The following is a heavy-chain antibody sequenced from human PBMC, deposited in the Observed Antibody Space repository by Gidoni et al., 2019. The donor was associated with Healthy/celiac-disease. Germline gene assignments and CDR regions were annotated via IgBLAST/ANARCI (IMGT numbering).Heavy chain of an antibody. V-gene: IGHV1-69*01. Sequence: QVQLVQSGAEVKKPGSSVKVSCKASGGTFSSYAISWVRQAPGQGLEWMGGIIPIFGTANYAQKFQGRVTITADESTSTAYMELSSLRSEDTAVYYCARGARGYSGSYYVAFDIWGQGTMVTVSS. CDR2: IIPIFGTA. J-gene: IGHJ3*02. D-gene: IGHD1-26*01. CDR3: ARGARGYSGSYYVAFDI. CDR1: GGTFSSYA.